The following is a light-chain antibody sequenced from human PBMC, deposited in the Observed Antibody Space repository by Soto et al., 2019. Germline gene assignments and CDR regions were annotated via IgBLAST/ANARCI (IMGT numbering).Light chain of an antibody. J-gene: IGKJ1*01. CDR2: GAS. CDR1: QSVSSSY. V-gene: IGKV3-20*01. CDR3: QQYGISTPWT. Sequence: EIVLTQSPGTLSLSPGERATLSCRASQSVSSSYLAWYQQKPGQAPRLLLYGASSRATGIPDRFSGSGSGTDLTLTISILEPEDFAVYYCQQYGISTPWTFGQGTKVEIK.